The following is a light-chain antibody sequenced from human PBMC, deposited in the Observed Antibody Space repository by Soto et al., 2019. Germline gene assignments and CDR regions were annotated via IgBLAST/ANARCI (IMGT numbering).Light chain of an antibody. Sequence: EIVLTQSPGTLSLSPGARATLSRRASQSVTSTYLAWYQQKPGQAPRLLIYGASSRATGVPDRFSGSGSGTDFTLTISRLEPEDFAVYFCHHYASTFGQGTKVDIK. V-gene: IGKV3-20*01. J-gene: IGKJ1*01. CDR3: HHYAST. CDR1: QSVTSTY. CDR2: GAS.